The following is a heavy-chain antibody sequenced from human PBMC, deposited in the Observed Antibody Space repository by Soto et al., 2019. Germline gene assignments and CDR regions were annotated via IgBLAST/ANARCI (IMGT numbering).Heavy chain of an antibody. CDR3: ARMASIAARRHDY. J-gene: IGHJ4*02. Sequence: KTSETLSLTCAVYGGSFSGYYWSWIRQPPGKGLEWIGEINHSGSTNYNPSLKSRVTISVDTSKNQFSLKLSSVTAADTAVYYCARMASIAARRHDYWGQGTLVTVSS. D-gene: IGHD6-6*01. CDR2: INHSGST. CDR1: GGSFSGYY. V-gene: IGHV4-34*01.